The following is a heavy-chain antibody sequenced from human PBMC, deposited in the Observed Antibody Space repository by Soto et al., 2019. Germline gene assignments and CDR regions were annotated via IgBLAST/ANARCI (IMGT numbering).Heavy chain of an antibody. CDR2: INHSGST. J-gene: IGHJ5*02. V-gene: IGHV4-34*01. CDR1: GGSFSGYY. D-gene: IGHD3-3*01. Sequence: SETLSLTCAVYGGSFSGYYWSWIRQPPGKGLEWIGEINHSGSTNYNPSLKSRVTISVDTSKNQFSLKLRSVTAADTAVYYCARASFGVVIWFDPWGQGTMVTVSS. CDR3: ARASFGVVIWFDP.